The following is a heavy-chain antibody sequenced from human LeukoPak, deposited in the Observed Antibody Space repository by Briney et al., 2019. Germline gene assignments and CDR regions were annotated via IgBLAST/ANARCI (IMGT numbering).Heavy chain of an antibody. CDR3: ARQYCTGGSCYPYFDY. V-gene: IGHV4-59*01. CDR2: VYSSGAT. J-gene: IGHJ4*02. Sequence: PSETLSLTCTVSDGSINTYYWSWIRHPPGKGLEWIGFVYSSGATSYNPSLKSRVTISIDTSKNQFSLKLTSVTAADTAVYYCARQYCTGGSCYPYFDYWGQGTLVTVSS. CDR1: DGSINTYY. D-gene: IGHD2-15*01.